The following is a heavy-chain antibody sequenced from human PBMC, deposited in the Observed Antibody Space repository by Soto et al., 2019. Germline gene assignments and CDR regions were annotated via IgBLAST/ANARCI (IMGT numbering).Heavy chain of an antibody. D-gene: IGHD6-13*01. CDR2: IKRDGSGG. J-gene: IGHJ3*02. Sequence: QLVESGGGLVQPGGSLRLSCAASGFTFSNYWMTWVRQAPGKGLEWVANIKRDGSGGSYLDSVRGRFTVSRDNARNSLSLQMNSLRAEDTALYYCARDVSPGSSGWYFDAFDIWGQGTMVTVSS. CDR3: ARDVSPGSSGWYFDAFDI. V-gene: IGHV3-7*01. CDR1: GFTFSNYW.